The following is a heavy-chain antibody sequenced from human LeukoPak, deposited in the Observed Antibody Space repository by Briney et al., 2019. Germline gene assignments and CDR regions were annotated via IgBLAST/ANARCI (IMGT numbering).Heavy chain of an antibody. CDR3: ARGRDYDYVWGSYRPKYFDY. D-gene: IGHD3-16*02. CDR2: INHSGST. V-gene: IGHV4-34*01. J-gene: IGHJ4*02. Sequence: SETLSLTCAVYGGSFSGYYWSWIRQPPGKGLEWIGEINHSGSTNYNPSLKSRVTISVDTSKNQFSLTLSSVTAADTAVYYCARGRDYDYVWGSYRPKYFDYWGQGTLVTVSS. CDR1: GGSFSGYY.